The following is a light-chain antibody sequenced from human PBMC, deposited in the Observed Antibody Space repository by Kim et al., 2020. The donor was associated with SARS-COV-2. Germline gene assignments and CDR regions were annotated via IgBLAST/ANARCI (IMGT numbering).Light chain of an antibody. CDR2: DVS. CDR3: SSHTSTNTLV. Sequence: GQSITISCTGTSSGVGGYNYVSWYQQHPGKAPKLMIYDVSKRPSGVSNRFSGSKSGNTASLTISGLQAEDEADYYCSSHTSTNTLVFGGGTQLTVL. V-gene: IGLV2-14*04. J-gene: IGLJ2*01. CDR1: SSGVGGYNY.